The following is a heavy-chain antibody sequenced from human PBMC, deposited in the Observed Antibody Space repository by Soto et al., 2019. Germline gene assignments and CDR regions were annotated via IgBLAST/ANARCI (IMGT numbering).Heavy chain of an antibody. CDR1: VDSGASYW. CDR3: ARQDAFDI. V-gene: IGHV5-10-1*01. J-gene: IGHJ3*02. CDR2: IHPSDSYT. Sequence: GESLKICCKGSVDSGASYWVNWGREMPGKGLEWMGRIHPSDSYTNYSPSFQGHVTISADKSISTAYLQWSSLKASDTAMYYCARQDAFDIWGQGTMVTVS.